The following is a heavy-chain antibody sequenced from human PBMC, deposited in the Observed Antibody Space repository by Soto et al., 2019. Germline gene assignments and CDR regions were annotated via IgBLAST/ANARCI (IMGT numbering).Heavy chain of an antibody. CDR3: ATPFGSSGN. Sequence: QVQLVQSGAEVKKPGSSVKVSCKASGGTFSSYIISWVRQAPGQGLEWMGRIIPILGIANYAQKFQGRVTITADKSSSTAYMELSSLRSEDTAVYYCATPFGSSGNWGQVTLVTVSS. J-gene: IGHJ4*02. D-gene: IGHD3-10*01. CDR2: IIPILGIA. CDR1: GGTFSSYI. V-gene: IGHV1-69*02.